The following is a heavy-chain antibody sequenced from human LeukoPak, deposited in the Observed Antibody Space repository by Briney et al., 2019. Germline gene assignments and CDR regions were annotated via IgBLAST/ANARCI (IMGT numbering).Heavy chain of an antibody. J-gene: IGHJ4*02. CDR1: GGSISSYY. CDR3: ARETYYYDSSGYHPPYFDY. V-gene: IGHV4-59*12. Sequence: SETLSLTCTVSGGSISSYYWSWIRQPPGKGLEWIGYIYYSGSTNYNPSLKSRVTISVDTSKNQFSLKLSSVTAADTAVYYCARETYYYDSSGYHPPYFDYWGQGTLVTVSS. CDR2: IYYSGST. D-gene: IGHD3-22*01.